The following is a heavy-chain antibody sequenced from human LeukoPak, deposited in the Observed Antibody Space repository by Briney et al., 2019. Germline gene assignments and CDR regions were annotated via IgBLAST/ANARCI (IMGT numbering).Heavy chain of an antibody. Sequence: GGSLRLSCAASGFTFSSYAMSWVRQAPGEGLEWVSAISGSGGSTYYADSVKGRFTISRDNSKNTLYLQMNSLRAEDTAVYYCAKVDLGYGSGNGDYWGQGTLVTVSS. CDR1: GFTFSSYA. V-gene: IGHV3-23*01. CDR2: ISGSGGST. CDR3: AKVDLGYGSGNGDY. J-gene: IGHJ4*02. D-gene: IGHD3-10*01.